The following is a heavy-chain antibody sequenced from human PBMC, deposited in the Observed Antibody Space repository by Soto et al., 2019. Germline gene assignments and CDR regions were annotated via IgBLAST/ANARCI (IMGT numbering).Heavy chain of an antibody. J-gene: IGHJ4*02. CDR1: GFTFSSYA. Sequence: GSLRLSCTASGFTFSSYALSWVRQAPGKGLEWVSSISGSGGSTYYADSLKSRVTMSVDTSKNQFSLKLSSVTAADTAVYYCARGRWELPPHFDYWGQGTLVTVSS. D-gene: IGHD1-26*01. CDR2: ISGSGGST. V-gene: IGHV3-23*01. CDR3: ARGRWELPPHFDY.